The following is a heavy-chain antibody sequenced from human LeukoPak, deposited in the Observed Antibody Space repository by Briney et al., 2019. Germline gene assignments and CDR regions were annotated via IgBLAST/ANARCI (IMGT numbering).Heavy chain of an antibody. CDR1: GDSLSSHD. D-gene: IGHD6-19*01. Sequence: SETLSLTCTVSGDSLSSHDWSWIRQPPGKGLEWIGYIYGSGSTHYDPSLRSRVTISEDTSKNQFSLKLTSVTAADTAVYYCARNVGWYSHDSWGQGTLVTVSS. CDR2: IYGSGST. CDR3: ARNVGWYSHDS. J-gene: IGHJ4*02. V-gene: IGHV4-59*08.